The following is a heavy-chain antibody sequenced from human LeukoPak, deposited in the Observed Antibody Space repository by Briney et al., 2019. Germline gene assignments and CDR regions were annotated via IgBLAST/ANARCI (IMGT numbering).Heavy chain of an antibody. J-gene: IGHJ4*02. CDR1: GYTFTGYY. CDR2: INPNSGGT. CDR3: ARDPHSSGWYDY. D-gene: IGHD6-19*01. Sequence: GASVKVSCKASGYTFTGYYMHWVRQAPGQGLERMGWINPNSGGTNYAQKFQGWVTMTRDTSISTAYMELSRLRSDDTAVYYCARDPHSSGWYDYWGQGTLVTVSS. V-gene: IGHV1-2*04.